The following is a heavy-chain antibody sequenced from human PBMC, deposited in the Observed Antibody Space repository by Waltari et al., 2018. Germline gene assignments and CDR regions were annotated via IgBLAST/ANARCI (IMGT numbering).Heavy chain of an antibody. CDR3: AKGSGMDV. CDR1: GFDFVNSA. Sequence: VQVLESGGDLVQPGGSLRLSCVASGFDFVNSAIGWVRQTPGKGPAWVSTITGTGGGPLYANSPYYADSVKGRFTISRDNSKNTIYLQMSSLSAEDTAVYYCAKGSGMDVWGHGTTVTVSS. J-gene: IGHJ6*02. CDR2: ITGTGGGPLYANSP. V-gene: IGHV3-23*01.